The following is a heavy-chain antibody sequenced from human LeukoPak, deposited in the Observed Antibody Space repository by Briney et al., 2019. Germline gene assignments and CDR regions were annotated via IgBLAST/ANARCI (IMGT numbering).Heavy chain of an antibody. CDR2: IKADGSGK. D-gene: IGHD3-22*01. CDR1: GFTFSSYW. V-gene: IGHV3-7*01. Sequence: GGSLRLSCAASGFTFSSYWMTWVRQAPGMGLERVANIKADGSGKYYVDSVKGRFTISRDNARNSLYLQMNSLRAEDTAVYFCARGRFNYDSSGYSSFYYWGQGTLVAVSS. CDR3: ARGRFNYDSSGYSSFYY. J-gene: IGHJ4*02.